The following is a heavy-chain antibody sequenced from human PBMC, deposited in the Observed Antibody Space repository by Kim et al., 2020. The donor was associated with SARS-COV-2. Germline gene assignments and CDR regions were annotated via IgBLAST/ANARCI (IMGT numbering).Heavy chain of an antibody. V-gene: IGHV1-8*01. D-gene: IGHD5-18*01. CDR1: GYTFTSYD. Sequence: ASVKVSCKASGYTFTSYDINWVRQATGQGLEWMGWMNPNSGNTGYAQKFQGRVTMTRNTSISTAYMELSSLRSEDTAVYYCARKKSRWRQLWFPNWGQGTLVTVSS. CDR2: MNPNSGNT. CDR3: ARKKSRWRQLWFPN. J-gene: IGHJ4*02.